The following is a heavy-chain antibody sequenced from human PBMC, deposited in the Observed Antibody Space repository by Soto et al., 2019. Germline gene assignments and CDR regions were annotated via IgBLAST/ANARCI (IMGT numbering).Heavy chain of an antibody. D-gene: IGHD3-22*01. CDR1: GGYIINSNCY. V-gene: IGHV4-39*01. J-gene: IGHJ4*02. CDR3: ERHSIWLLLSDY. Sequence: PSETQSLTWNVSGGYIINSNCYWGWIRQPPGKGLEWIGSIYYTGNTYYNPSLKSRVTISVDTSKNQFSLKLDSVTAADTAVYFCERHSIWLLLSDYWGQGSLVTSPQ. CDR2: IYYTGNT.